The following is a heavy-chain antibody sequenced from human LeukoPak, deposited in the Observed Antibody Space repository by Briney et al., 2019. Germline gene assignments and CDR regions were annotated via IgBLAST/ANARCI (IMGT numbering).Heavy chain of an antibody. Sequence: GASVKVSCKASGGTFSSYAISWVRQAPGQGLEWMGRIIPILGIANYAQKFQGRVTMTRDTSTSTVYMELSSLRSEDTAVYYCARGDSSGYYAYWGQGTLVTVSS. D-gene: IGHD3-22*01. CDR2: IIPILGIA. V-gene: IGHV1-69*04. CDR3: ARGDSSGYYAY. J-gene: IGHJ4*02. CDR1: GGTFSSYA.